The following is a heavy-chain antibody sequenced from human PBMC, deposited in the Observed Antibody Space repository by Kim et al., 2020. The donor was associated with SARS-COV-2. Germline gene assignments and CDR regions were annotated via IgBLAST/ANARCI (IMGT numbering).Heavy chain of an antibody. CDR3: SRDRSRGYADRQYYFDY. V-gene: IGHV3-21*01. CDR1: GFTFSSYS. D-gene: IGHD2-2*01. J-gene: IGHJ4*02. CDR2: ISSSSSYI. Sequence: GGSLRLSCAASGFTFSSYSMNWVRQAPGKGLEWVSSISSSSSYIYYADSVKGRFTISRDNAKNSLYLHMNSLRAEDTAVYYCSRDRSRGYADRQYYFDYWGQGTLVTVSS.